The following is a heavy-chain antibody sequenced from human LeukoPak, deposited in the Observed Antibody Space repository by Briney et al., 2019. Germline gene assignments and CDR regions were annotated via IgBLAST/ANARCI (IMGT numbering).Heavy chain of an antibody. CDR2: ISSTSYI. J-gene: IGHJ2*01. CDR1: GFTFTAYT. Sequence: GGSLRLSCAASGFTFTAYTINWVRQAPGKGLEWVSSISSTSYIYYADSVKGRFTISRDNSKNTLYLQMSSLRAEDTAVYYCVRQLAVPGPGYFDLWGRGTLVTVSS. V-gene: IGHV3-69-1*01. D-gene: IGHD6-19*01. CDR3: VRQLAVPGPGYFDL.